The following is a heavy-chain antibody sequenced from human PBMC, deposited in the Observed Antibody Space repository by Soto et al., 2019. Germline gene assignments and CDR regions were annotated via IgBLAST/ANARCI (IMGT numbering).Heavy chain of an antibody. D-gene: IGHD3-3*01. CDR3: TKRRNVLRFLEWSSGMEV. CDR1: GFTFSNYG. V-gene: IGHV3-30*18. J-gene: IGHJ6*02. CDR2: ISDDGSNK. Sequence: LRLSCAASGFTFSNYGMHWVRQAPGKGLEWVAFISDDGSNKYYADSMKGRFTMSRDNSKSTLYLQMNSLRVEDTAVYYCTKRRNVLRFLEWSSGMEVWGQGTTVTVSS.